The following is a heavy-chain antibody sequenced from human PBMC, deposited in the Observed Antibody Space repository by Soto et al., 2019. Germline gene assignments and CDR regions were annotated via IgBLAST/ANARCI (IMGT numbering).Heavy chain of an antibody. Sequence: GGSLRLSCAASGFTFSSYEMNWVRQAPGKGLEWVSYISSSGSTIYYADSVKGRFTISRDNAKNSLYLQMNSLRAEDTAVYYCASEGYYDSSGPFDIWGQGTMVTVSS. D-gene: IGHD3-22*01. CDR1: GFTFSSYE. CDR3: ASEGYYDSSGPFDI. V-gene: IGHV3-48*03. CDR2: ISSSGSTI. J-gene: IGHJ3*02.